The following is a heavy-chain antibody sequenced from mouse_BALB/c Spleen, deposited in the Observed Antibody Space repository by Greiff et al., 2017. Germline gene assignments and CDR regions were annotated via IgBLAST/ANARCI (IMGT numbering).Heavy chain of an antibody. Sequence: QLQESGPGLVKPSQSLSLTCSVTGYSITSGYYWNWIRQFPGNKLEWMGYISYDGSNNYNPSLKNRISITRDTSKNQFFLKLNSVTTEDTATYYCARGEYGNYDYYAMDYWGQGTSVTVSS. CDR1: GYSITSGYY. CDR3: ARGEYGNYDYYAMDY. CDR2: ISYDGSN. J-gene: IGHJ4*01. D-gene: IGHD2-10*02. V-gene: IGHV3-6*02.